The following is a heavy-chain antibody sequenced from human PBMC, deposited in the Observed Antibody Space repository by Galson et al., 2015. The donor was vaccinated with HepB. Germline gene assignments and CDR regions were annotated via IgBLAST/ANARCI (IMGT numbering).Heavy chain of an antibody. CDR2: ISSSSSYI. CDR1: GFTFSSYS. J-gene: IGHJ3*02. D-gene: IGHD4-23*01. V-gene: IGHV3-21*01. Sequence: SLRLSCAASGFTFSSYSMNWVRQAPGKGLEWVSSISSSSSYIYYADSAKGRFTISRDNAKNSLYLQMNSLRAEDTAVYYCAREWPYGGNSEAGAFDIWGQGTMVTVSS. CDR3: AREWPYGGNSEAGAFDI.